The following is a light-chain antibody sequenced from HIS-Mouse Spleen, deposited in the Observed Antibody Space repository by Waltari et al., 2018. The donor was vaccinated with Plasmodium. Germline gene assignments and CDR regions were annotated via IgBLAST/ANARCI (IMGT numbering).Light chain of an antibody. J-gene: IGLJ3*02. CDR1: ALPKKY. CDR2: EDS. CDR3: YSTDSSGNHRV. V-gene: IGLV3-10*01. Sequence: SYELTQPPSVSVSPGQKARLTCSADALPKKYAYWYQQKSGQAPVLVSYEDSKRPSGFPDRFSGSSSGTMATLTISGAQVEDEADYYCYSTDSSGNHRVFGGGTKLTVL.